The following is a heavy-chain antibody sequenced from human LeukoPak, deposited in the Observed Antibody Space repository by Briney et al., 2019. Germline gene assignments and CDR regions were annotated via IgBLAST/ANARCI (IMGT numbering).Heavy chain of an antibody. V-gene: IGHV4-39*01. CDR1: GGSISSSSYY. Sequence: KPSETLSLTCTVSGGSISSSSYYWGWIRQPPGKGLEWIGSIYYSGSTYYNPSLKSRVTISVDTSKNQFSLKLSSVTAADTAVYYCARLSRGYYYGSVDPWGQGTLVTVSS. CDR2: IYYSGST. J-gene: IGHJ5*02. D-gene: IGHD3-10*01. CDR3: ARLSRGYYYGSVDP.